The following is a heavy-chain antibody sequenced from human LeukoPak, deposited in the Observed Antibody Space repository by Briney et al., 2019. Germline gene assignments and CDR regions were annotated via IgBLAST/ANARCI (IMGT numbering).Heavy chain of an antibody. Sequence: GGSLRLSCAASGFTVSSNYMNWVRQAPGKGLEWVSSISSSSSYIYYADSVKGRFTISRDNARNSLYLQMNSLRVEDTAVYYCARSIGWYPEYWGQGTLVTVSS. D-gene: IGHD6-19*01. V-gene: IGHV3-21*01. CDR1: GFTVSSNY. J-gene: IGHJ4*02. CDR2: ISSSSSYI. CDR3: ARSIGWYPEY.